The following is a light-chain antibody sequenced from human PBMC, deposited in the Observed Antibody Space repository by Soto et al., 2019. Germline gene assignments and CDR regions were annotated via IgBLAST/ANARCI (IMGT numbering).Light chain of an antibody. CDR1: QSVSSY. Sequence: EIVLTQSPATLSLSPGERATLSCRASQSVSSYLAWYQQKPGQAPRLLIYDASNRATGIPARFSGSGSGTDFTLTISSLEPEDFAVYYCQQYYSSLTFGQGTKLEIK. CDR2: DAS. J-gene: IGKJ2*01. V-gene: IGKV3-11*01. CDR3: QQYYSSLT.